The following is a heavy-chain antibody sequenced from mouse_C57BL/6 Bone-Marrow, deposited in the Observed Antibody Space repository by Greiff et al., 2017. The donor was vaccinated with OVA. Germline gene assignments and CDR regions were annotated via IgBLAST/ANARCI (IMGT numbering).Heavy chain of an antibody. CDR3: ARGGTRGTVRACRIQADYDGLAY. CDR1: GYTFTDYN. CDR2: INPNNGGT. V-gene: IGHV1-22*01. J-gene: IGHJ3*01. Sequence: VQLQQPGPELVKPGASVKMSCKASGYTFTDYNMHWVKQSHGQSLEWIGYINPNNGGTSYNQKFKGKATLTVNKSSSTAYMELSSLTSEEFAVYYWARGGTRGTVRACRIQADYDGLAYWGQGTLVTVSA. D-gene: IGHD2-4*01.